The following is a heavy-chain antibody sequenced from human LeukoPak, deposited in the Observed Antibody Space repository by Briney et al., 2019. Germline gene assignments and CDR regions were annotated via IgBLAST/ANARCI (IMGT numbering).Heavy chain of an antibody. D-gene: IGHD3-22*01. J-gene: IGHJ5*02. V-gene: IGHV1-8*01. CDR1: GYTFTTYD. Sequence: ASVKVSCKASGYTFTTYDINWVRQAPGQGLEWMGWMNSISGNTGYAQKFQGRVTMTRDTSISTAYMELSSLTSEDTGVYYCARAMFYYDSSGYYAWFDHWGQGTLVTVSS. CDR2: MNSISGNT. CDR3: ARAMFYYDSSGYYAWFDH.